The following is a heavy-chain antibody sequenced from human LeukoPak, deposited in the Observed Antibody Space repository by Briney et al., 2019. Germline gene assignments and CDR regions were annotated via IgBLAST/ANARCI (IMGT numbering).Heavy chain of an antibody. J-gene: IGHJ5*02. Sequence: ASVKVSCKASGYTFTSYGISWVRQAPGQGLEWTGRISAYNGNTNYAQKLQGRVTMTTDTSTSTAYMELRSLRSDDTAVYYCARVFPEYYDILTPWVRKNWFDPWGQGTLVTVSS. V-gene: IGHV1-18*04. CDR3: ARVFPEYYDILTPWVRKNWFDP. CDR1: GYTFTSYG. D-gene: IGHD3-9*01. CDR2: ISAYNGNT.